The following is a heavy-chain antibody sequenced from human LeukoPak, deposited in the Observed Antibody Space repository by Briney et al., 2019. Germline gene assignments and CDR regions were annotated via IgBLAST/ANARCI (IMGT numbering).Heavy chain of an antibody. V-gene: IGHV4-59*08. CDR1: GGSIRSDY. CDR2: IYCSGST. Sequence: SETLSLTCTVSGGSIRSDYWSWIRQPPGKGLEWIAYIYCSGSTNYNPSLKSRVTISVDTSKNQFSLKLSSVTAADTAVYYCARQATPSLPERDTSAYNPFDFRGQGILVTVSS. J-gene: IGHJ4*02. CDR3: ARQATPSLPERDTSAYNPFDF. D-gene: IGHD3-22*01.